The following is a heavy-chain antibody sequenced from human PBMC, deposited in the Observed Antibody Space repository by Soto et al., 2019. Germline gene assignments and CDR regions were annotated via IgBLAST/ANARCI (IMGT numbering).Heavy chain of an antibody. Sequence: GESLKISCKGSGYSFTSYWIGWVRQMPGKGLEWMGIIYPGDSDTRYSPSFQGQVTISADKSISTAYLQWSSLKASDTAMYYCARLPYYYGSGSYYKGNYYYGMDVWGQGTTVTVSS. D-gene: IGHD3-10*01. J-gene: IGHJ6*02. CDR3: ARLPYYYGSGSYYKGNYYYGMDV. CDR2: IYPGDSDT. V-gene: IGHV5-51*01. CDR1: GYSFTSYW.